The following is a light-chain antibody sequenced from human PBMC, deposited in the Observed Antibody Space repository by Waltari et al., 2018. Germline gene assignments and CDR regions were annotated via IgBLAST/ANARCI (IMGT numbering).Light chain of an antibody. CDR3: QQRSNLLLT. Sequence: EIVLTQSPATLSLSPGERATLSCRASQSVSSYLAWYQQKPGQAPSLLIYDASNMPTGIPARFSGSGSGTDFTLTISSLEPEDFAIYYCQQRSNLLLTFGGGTKVEIK. CDR2: DAS. CDR1: QSVSSY. V-gene: IGKV3-11*01. J-gene: IGKJ4*01.